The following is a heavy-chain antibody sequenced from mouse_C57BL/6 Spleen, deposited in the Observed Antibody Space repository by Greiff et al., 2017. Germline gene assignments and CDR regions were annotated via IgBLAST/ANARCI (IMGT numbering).Heavy chain of an antibody. D-gene: IGHD4-1*01. CDR1: GFTFSNYW. CDR2: IRLKSDNYAT. V-gene: IGHV6-3*01. Sequence: EVKVEESGGGLVQPGGSMKLSCVASGFTFSNYWMNWVRQSPGKGLEWVAQIRLKSDNYATHYAESVKGRFTISRDDSKSSVYLQMNNLRAEDTGIYYCSNHWDDAMAYWGQGTSVTVSS. CDR3: SNHWDDAMAY. J-gene: IGHJ4*01.